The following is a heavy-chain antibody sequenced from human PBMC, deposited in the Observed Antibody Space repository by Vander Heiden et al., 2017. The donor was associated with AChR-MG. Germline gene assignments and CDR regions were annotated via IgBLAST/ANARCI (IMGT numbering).Heavy chain of an antibody. V-gene: IGHV5-51*03. CDR3: ARNSDVCSGGSCSLDY. J-gene: IGHJ4*02. Sequence: EVQLVQSGAEVKKPGESLKISCKGSGYSFISYWIGWVRQMPGKGVEWMGSIHPADSDTRYSPSCQGQVTISADTSIGTAYLQWSSLKASDTAIYYCARNSDVCSGGSCSLDYWGQGTLVTVSS. CDR2: IHPADSDT. CDR1: GYSFISYW. D-gene: IGHD2-15*01.